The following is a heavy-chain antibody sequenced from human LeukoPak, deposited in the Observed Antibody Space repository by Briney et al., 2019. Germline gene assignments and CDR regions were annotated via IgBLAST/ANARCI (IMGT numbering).Heavy chain of an antibody. CDR2: INPNSGGT. V-gene: IGHV1-2*02. D-gene: IGHD2-2*02. J-gene: IGHJ4*02. CDR3: AREYCSSTSCYSYCDY. Sequence: GASVKVSCKASGYTFTGYYMHWVRQAPGQGLEWMGWINPNSGGTNYAQKFQGRVTMTRDTSISTAYMELSRLRSDDTAVYYCAREYCSSTSCYSYCDYWGQGTLVTVSS. CDR1: GYTFTGYY.